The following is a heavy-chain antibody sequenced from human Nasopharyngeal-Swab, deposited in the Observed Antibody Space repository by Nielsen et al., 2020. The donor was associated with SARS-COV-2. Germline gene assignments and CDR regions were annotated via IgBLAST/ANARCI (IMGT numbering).Heavy chain of an antibody. V-gene: IGHV3-21*01. CDR2: ISSSSSYI. Sequence: GESLKISCAASGFTFSSYWMHWVRQAPGKGLEWVSSISSSSSYIYYADSVKGRFTISRDNAKNSLYLQMNSLRAEDTAVYYCARVGTRATRRGYYYMDVWGKGTTVTVSS. CDR3: ARVGTRATRRGYYYMDV. D-gene: IGHD2-2*01. J-gene: IGHJ6*03. CDR1: GFTFSSYW.